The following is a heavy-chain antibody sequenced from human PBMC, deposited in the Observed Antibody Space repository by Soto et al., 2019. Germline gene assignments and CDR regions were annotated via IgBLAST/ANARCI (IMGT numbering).Heavy chain of an antibody. CDR1: GGSISSYY. CDR2: IYNSGST. Sequence: SDTLSLTCTVSGGSISSYYWSWIRQPPGKGLEWIGYIYNSGSTNYNPSLKSRVTISVDTSKNQFSLKLSSVTAADTAVYYCARTDSGSYGDHFDYWGQGALVTVSS. J-gene: IGHJ4*02. D-gene: IGHD1-26*01. V-gene: IGHV4-59*01. CDR3: ARTDSGSYGDHFDY.